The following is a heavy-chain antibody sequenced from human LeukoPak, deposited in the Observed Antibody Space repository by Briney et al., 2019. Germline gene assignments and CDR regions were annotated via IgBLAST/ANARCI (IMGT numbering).Heavy chain of an antibody. CDR1: GFTFDDYG. J-gene: IGHJ4*02. V-gene: IGHV3-9*03. CDR2: INWNSGSI. CDR3: AKGDSSAYYGAPDY. D-gene: IGHD3-22*01. Sequence: GRSLRLSCAAFGFTFDDYGMQWVRQVPGKGLEWVSGINWNSGSIGYADSVKGRFTISRDNAKNSLYLQMNSLRAEDMALYYCAKGDSSAYYGAPDYWGQGTLVTVSS.